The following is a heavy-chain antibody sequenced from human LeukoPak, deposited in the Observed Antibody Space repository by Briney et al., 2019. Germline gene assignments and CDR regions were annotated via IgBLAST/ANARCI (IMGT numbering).Heavy chain of an antibody. D-gene: IGHD2-21*02. Sequence: GGSLRLSCAASGFTFSSYSMNWVRQAPGKGLEWVSSISSSSSYIYYADSVKGRFTISRDNAKNSLYLQMNSLRAEDTALYYCAKDKSCGGDCYSDYYGMDVWGQGTTVTVSS. J-gene: IGHJ6*02. CDR3: AKDKSCGGDCYSDYYGMDV. V-gene: IGHV3-21*04. CDR2: ISSSSSYI. CDR1: GFTFSSYS.